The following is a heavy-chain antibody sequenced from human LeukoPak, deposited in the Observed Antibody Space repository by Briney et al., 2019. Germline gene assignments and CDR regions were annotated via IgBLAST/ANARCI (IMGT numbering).Heavy chain of an antibody. J-gene: IGHJ4*02. D-gene: IGHD6-13*01. V-gene: IGHV1-46*01. CDR2: INPSGGST. Sequence: ASVTVSCTASGYTSTSYYMHWVRQAPGQGLEWMGIINPSGGSTSYAQKFQGRVTMTRDTSTSTVYMELSSLRSEDTAVYYCARDTIAAAVTWGQGTLVTVSS. CDR1: GYTSTSYY. CDR3: ARDTIAAAVT.